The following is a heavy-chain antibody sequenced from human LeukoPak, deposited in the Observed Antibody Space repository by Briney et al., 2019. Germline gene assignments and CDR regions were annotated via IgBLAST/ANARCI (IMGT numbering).Heavy chain of an antibody. D-gene: IGHD3-10*01. J-gene: IGHJ4*02. Sequence: KTGGSLRLSCAASGFTFSYYWMHWVRQAPGKGLEWVGRIKSKTDGGTTDYAAPVKDRFTISRDDSKSTLYLQMNSLQTEDTGVYYCTTELVWFGVLAHWGQGTLATVSS. CDR2: IKSKTDGGTT. CDR1: GFTFSYYW. CDR3: TTELVWFGVLAH. V-gene: IGHV3-15*01.